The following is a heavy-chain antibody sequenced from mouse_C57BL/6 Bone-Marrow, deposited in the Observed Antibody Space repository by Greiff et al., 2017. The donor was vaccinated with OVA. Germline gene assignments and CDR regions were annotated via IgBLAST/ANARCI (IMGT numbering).Heavy chain of an antibody. J-gene: IGHJ3*01. D-gene: IGHD1-1*01. Sequence: EVQLQQSGGGLVKPGGSLKLSCAASGFTFSSYAMSWVRQTPEKRLEWVATISDGGSYTYYPDNVKGRFTISRDNAKNNLYLQMSHLKSEDTAMYYCARLDYYGPWFAYWGQGTLVTVSA. CDR1: GFTFSSYA. CDR3: ARLDYYGPWFAY. CDR2: ISDGGSYT. V-gene: IGHV5-4*01.